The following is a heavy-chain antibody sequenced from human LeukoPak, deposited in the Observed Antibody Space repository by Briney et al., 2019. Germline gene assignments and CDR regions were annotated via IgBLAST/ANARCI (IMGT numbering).Heavy chain of an antibody. CDR2: IYYSGST. CDR3: ARHSTSSGYSPFNY. CDR1: GASISGSSYY. Sequence: SETLSLTCTVSGASISGSSYYWGWIRQPPGKGLEWIGSIYYSGSTYYNPSLKSRVTISVDTSKNQFSLKLSSVTAADTAVYYCARHSTSSGYSPFNYWGQGTLVTVSS. V-gene: IGHV4-39*01. J-gene: IGHJ4*02. D-gene: IGHD3-22*01.